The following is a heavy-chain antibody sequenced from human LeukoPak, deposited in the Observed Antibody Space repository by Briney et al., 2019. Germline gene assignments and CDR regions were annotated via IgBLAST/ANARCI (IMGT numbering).Heavy chain of an antibody. CDR3: AKDRLIGCSGGSCYSYFDY. D-gene: IGHD2-15*01. V-gene: IGHV3-48*01. Sequence: GGSLRLSCAASGFTFSSYSMNWVRQAPGKGLEWVSYISSSSSTIYYADSVKGRFTISRDNAKNSLYLQMNSLRAEDTAVYYCAKDRLIGCSGGSCYSYFDYWGQGTLVTVSS. J-gene: IGHJ4*02. CDR2: ISSSSSTI. CDR1: GFTFSSYS.